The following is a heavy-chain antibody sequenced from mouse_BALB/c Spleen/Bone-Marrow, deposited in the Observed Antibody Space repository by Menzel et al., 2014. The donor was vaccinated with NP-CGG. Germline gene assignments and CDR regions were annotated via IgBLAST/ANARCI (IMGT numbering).Heavy chain of an antibody. J-gene: IGHJ2*01. CDR2: IYPGDGDT. V-gene: IGHV1-80*01. CDR3: ARGGISFDY. CDR1: GYAFSTYW. Sequence: QVQLKDSRVELVGPGSSAKISCKCSGYAFSTYWINWVKQRPGQGLEWIGQIYPGDGDTDFNGKFKGKATLTADRSSNTAYMEFSSLTSEDSAVYFCARGGISFDYWGQGTTPAVSS.